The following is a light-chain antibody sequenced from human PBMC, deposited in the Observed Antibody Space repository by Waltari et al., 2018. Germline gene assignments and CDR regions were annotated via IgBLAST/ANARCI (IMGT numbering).Light chain of an antibody. CDR1: SSNIGNNY. CDR3: GTWDSSRKWV. Sequence: QSVLTQPPSVSAAPGQKVTISCSGSSSNIGNNYVSWYQQLPGTAPKLLIYENNRRPPGIPARFSGSKSGTSATLGITGLQTGDEADYYCGTWDSSRKWVFGGGTKLTVL. J-gene: IGLJ3*02. V-gene: IGLV1-51*02. CDR2: ENN.